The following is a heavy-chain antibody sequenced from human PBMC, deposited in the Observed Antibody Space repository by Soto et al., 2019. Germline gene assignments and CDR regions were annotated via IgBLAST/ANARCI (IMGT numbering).Heavy chain of an antibody. CDR2: IYYSGST. V-gene: IGHV4-31*03. Sequence: PSETLSLTCTVSGGSISSGGYYWSWIRQHPGKGLEWIGYIYYSGSTYYNPSLKSRVTISVDTSKNQFSLKLSSVTAADTAVYYCARATSGEVYEYYFDYWGQGTLVTVSS. CDR1: GGSISSGGYY. J-gene: IGHJ4*02. CDR3: ARATSGEVYEYYFDY. D-gene: IGHD2-8*01.